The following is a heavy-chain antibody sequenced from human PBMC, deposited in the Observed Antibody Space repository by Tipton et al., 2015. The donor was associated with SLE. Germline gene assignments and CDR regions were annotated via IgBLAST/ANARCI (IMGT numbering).Heavy chain of an antibody. V-gene: IGHV3-30-3*01. Sequence: SLRLSCAASGFTFSRLVMHWVRQAPGKGLVWVAVVSYDGSNKYYADSVRGRFTIYRDNSKNTLYLQMSSLRPEDTGVYYCARDSVKFDYSEYFFDYWGQGTLVTVS. CDR2: VSYDGSNK. CDR3: ARDSVKFDYSEYFFDY. J-gene: IGHJ4*02. D-gene: IGHD4-11*01. CDR1: GFTFSRLV.